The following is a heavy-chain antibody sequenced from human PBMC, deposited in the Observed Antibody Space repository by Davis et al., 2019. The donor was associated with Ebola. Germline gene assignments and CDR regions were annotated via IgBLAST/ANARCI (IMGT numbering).Heavy chain of an antibody. CDR1: GFTFSSYS. V-gene: IGHV3-48*01. CDR3: AKDEVPGAMIYTVSDY. CDR2: ISSSSSTI. J-gene: IGHJ4*02. D-gene: IGHD3-22*01. Sequence: PGGSLRLSCAASGFTFSSYSMNWVRQAPGKGLEWVSYISSSSSTIYYADSVKGRFTISRDNSKNTLYLQMNSLRAEDTAVYYCAKDEVPGAMIYTVSDYWGQGTLVTVSS.